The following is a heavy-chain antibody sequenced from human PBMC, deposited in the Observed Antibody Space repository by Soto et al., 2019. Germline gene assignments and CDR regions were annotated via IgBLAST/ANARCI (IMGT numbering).Heavy chain of an antibody. CDR3: DAWDTSNP. J-gene: IGHJ5*02. V-gene: IGHV3-7*01. CDR1: GITFSNYW. CDR2: IKPDGSAK. D-gene: IGHD5-18*01. Sequence: GGSLRLSCVGSGITFSNYWMNWVRQTPGKGLEWVANIKPDGSAKAYVDSVKGRFTVSRDNAKNSLYLQMNGLRAEDTAVYFCDAWDTSNPWGQGTLVPVSS.